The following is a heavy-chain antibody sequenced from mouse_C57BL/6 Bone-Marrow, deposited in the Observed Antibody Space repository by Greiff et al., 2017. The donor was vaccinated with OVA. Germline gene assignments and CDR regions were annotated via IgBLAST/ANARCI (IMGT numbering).Heavy chain of an antibody. J-gene: IGHJ2*01. CDR3: GRWGIWGY. V-gene: IGHV1-61*01. Sequence: VQLQQPGAELVRPGSSVKLSCKASGYTFTSYWMDWVKQRPGQGLEWIGNIYPSDSETHYNQKFKDKATLTVDKSSSTAYMQLSSLTSEDSAVYYCGRWGIWGYWGQGTTLTVSS. CDR2: IYPSDSET. CDR1: GYTFTSYW.